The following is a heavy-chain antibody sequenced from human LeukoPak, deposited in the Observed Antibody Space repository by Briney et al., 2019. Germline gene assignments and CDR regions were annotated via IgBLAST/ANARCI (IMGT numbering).Heavy chain of an antibody. CDR2: ISPDGRSE. CDR1: GFTFRSYG. V-gene: IGHV3-30*18. D-gene: IGHD3-16*01. Sequence: GGSLRLSCAGTGFTFRSYGMHWVRQSPGKGLEWLALISPDGRSEYYAGSVKGRFTISRDNSKSTVYLQMNSLRPEDTALYYCAKDYGGVSNFWGQGTLVTVFS. J-gene: IGHJ4*02. CDR3: AKDYGGVSNF.